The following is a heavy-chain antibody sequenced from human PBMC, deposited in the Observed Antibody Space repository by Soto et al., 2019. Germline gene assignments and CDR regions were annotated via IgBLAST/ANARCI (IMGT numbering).Heavy chain of an antibody. CDR3: VATGSTDDF. D-gene: IGHD2-21*02. Sequence: VQLQGSGPGLLKPSQTLSLTCAVSGASVNSGDYYWSFIRQVPGKGLEWLAYIFYTGYTYVNPSLKSRGSISLNTSRYQFSLTLTSVTEADTAMYFCVATGSTDDFWGRGTLVSVSS. CDR1: GASVNSGDYY. J-gene: IGHJ2*01. CDR2: IFYTGYT. V-gene: IGHV4-30-4*01.